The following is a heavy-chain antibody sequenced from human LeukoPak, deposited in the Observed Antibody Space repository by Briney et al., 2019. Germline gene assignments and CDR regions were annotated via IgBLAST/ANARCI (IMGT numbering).Heavy chain of an antibody. D-gene: IGHD3-10*01. CDR1: GGSISSYY. V-gene: IGHV4-59*01. Sequence: SETLSLTCTVSGGSISSYYWSWIRQPPGKGLEWIGYIYYSGSTNYNPSLKSRVTISVDTSKNQFSLKLSSVTAADTAVYYCAREGRGRYYGSGSSQPLLYYYYMDVWGKGTTVTDSS. CDR2: IYYSGST. CDR3: AREGRGRYYGSGSSQPLLYYYYMDV. J-gene: IGHJ6*03.